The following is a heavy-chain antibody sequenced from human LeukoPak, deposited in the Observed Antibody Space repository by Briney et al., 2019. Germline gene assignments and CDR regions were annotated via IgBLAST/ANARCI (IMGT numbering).Heavy chain of an antibody. CDR3: ARDPGGVPGGSFDP. CDR2: IYYSGST. D-gene: IGHD4-23*01. V-gene: IGHV4-39*07. J-gene: IGHJ5*02. Sequence: SETLSLTCTVSGGSITNSNYYWGWIRQPPGKGLEWIGSIYYSGSTHYNPSLKSRVTMSVDTSKNQFSLKLSSVTAADTAVYYCARDPGGVPGGSFDPWGQGTLVTVSS. CDR1: GGSITNSNYY.